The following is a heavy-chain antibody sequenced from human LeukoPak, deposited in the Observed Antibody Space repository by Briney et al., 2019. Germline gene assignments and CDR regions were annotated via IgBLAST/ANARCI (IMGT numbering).Heavy chain of an antibody. D-gene: IGHD5-12*01. CDR1: GFTFSNAW. V-gene: IGHV3-15*01. Sequence: GGSLRLSCAASGFTFSNAWMSWVRQAPGKGLEWVGRIKSKTDGGTTDYAVPVKGRFTISRDASKNTLSLQMNSLKTEDTAVYWCTAEGYSGYDPFDYWGEGTLVTVSS. CDR2: IKSKTDGGTT. J-gene: IGHJ4*02. CDR3: TAEGYSGYDPFDY.